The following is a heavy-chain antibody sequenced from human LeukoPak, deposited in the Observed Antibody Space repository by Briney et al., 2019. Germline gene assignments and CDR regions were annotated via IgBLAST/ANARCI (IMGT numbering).Heavy chain of an antibody. CDR2: INPNSGGT. D-gene: IGHD3-22*01. Sequence: ASVKVSCKASGYTFTGYYLHWVRQAPGQGLEWMGWINPNSGGTNYAQKFQGRVTMTRDTSISTAYMELSRLRSDDTAVYYCARGKDSSGYYGFDYWGQGTLVTVSS. CDR1: GYTFTGYY. V-gene: IGHV1-2*02. CDR3: ARGKDSSGYYGFDY. J-gene: IGHJ4*02.